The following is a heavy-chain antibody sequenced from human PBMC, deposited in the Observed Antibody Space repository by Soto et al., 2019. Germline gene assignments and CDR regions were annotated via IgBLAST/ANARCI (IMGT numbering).Heavy chain of an antibody. Sequence: QITLKESGPTLVKPPQTLTLTCTFSGFSRSTSGVGVAWIRQPPGKALEWLALIYWDDDKRYRPSLESTLTITKDTSKNQVVLTMTHMHSADTATYYCAYLPCTGGSCNWSPFSGMDVWGQGTTVTVSS. CDR2: IYWDDDK. CDR3: AYLPCTGGSCNWSPFSGMDV. CDR1: GFSRSTSGVG. D-gene: IGHD2-15*01. J-gene: IGHJ6*02. V-gene: IGHV2-5*02.